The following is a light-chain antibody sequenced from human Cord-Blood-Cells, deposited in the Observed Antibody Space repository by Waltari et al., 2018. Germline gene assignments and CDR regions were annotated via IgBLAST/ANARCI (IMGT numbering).Light chain of an antibody. CDR1: SRDVGSYNL. CDR3: CSYAGSSTWV. V-gene: IGLV2-23*01. J-gene: IGLJ3*02. CDR2: EGS. Sequence: QSALTQPASVSGSPGQSITISCTGTSRDVGSYNLVSLYQQHPDKAPKLIIYEGSTRPSGVSNRFSGSKSSNTASLTISGLQAEDEADYYCCSYAGSSTWVFGGGTKLTVL.